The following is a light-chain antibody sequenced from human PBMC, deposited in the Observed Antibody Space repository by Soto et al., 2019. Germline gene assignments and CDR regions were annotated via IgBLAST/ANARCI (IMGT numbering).Light chain of an antibody. CDR3: QQSNNWPPLT. J-gene: IGKJ4*01. CDR1: QSVAGN. CDR2: GVS. V-gene: IGKV3-15*01. Sequence: EIVLTHSPATLSLSPGERATLSCRASQSVAGNLAWYQQKPGQPPRLLIYGVSTRATGVPARFSGSGSETDFSLTISSLQIEDFALYYCQQSNNWPPLTFGGGTKVDIK.